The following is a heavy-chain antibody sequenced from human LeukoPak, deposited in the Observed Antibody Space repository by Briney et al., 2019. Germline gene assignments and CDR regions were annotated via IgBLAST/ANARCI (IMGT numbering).Heavy chain of an antibody. Sequence: GGSLRLSCAASGFTFSDYYMSWIRQAPGKGLEWVSYISSSGSTIYYADSVKGRFTISRDNAKNSLYLQMNSLRAEDTAVYYCARGGHDILTGYPKTPYYYYYMDVWGKGTTVTISS. D-gene: IGHD3-9*01. CDR1: GFTFSDYY. CDR2: ISSSGSTI. V-gene: IGHV3-11*01. CDR3: ARGGHDILTGYPKTPYYYYYMDV. J-gene: IGHJ6*03.